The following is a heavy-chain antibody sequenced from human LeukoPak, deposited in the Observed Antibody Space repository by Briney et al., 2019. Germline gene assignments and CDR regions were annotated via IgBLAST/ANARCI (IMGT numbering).Heavy chain of an antibody. CDR2: INPNSGGT. CDR1: GYTFAVYY. V-gene: IGHV1-2*02. Sequence: ASVKVSCKASGYTFAVYYIHWVRQAPGQGLEWLGWINPNSGGTNYAQKFQGRITMTRDTSITTVYMEVSRLTSDDTAVYYRARDYYDSSGSYDCWGQGTLVTVSP. J-gene: IGHJ4*02. D-gene: IGHD3-22*01. CDR3: ARDYYDSSGSYDC.